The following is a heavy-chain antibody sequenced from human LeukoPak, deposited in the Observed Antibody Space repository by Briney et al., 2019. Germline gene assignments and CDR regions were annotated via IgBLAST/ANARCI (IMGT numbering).Heavy chain of an antibody. V-gene: IGHV4-4*02. CDR1: GVSISSSNW. Sequence: SETLSLTCGVSGVSISSSNWWTWVRQPPGKGLEGIGEIFHRGSANYNPPLKSRVPISVDKSNNQFSLKLSSATAADTSVYYCARDEGGRFDYWGQGTLVTVSS. J-gene: IGHJ4*02. D-gene: IGHD3-16*01. CDR2: IFHRGSA. CDR3: ARDEGGRFDY.